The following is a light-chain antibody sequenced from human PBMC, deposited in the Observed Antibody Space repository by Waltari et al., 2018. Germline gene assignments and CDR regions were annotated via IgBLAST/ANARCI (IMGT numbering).Light chain of an antibody. Sequence: QSALTQPASVSGSPGQSITISCTGASSDIGDFKFVSWYQQYPGKAPKLLIYDVTKRPSGVSNRFSGSKSGNTASLTISGLQAGDECDYYCSSYVSSSTSVVFGGGTMLTVL. CDR1: SSDIGDFKF. V-gene: IGLV2-14*03. J-gene: IGLJ2*01. CDR2: DVT. CDR3: SSYVSSSTSVV.